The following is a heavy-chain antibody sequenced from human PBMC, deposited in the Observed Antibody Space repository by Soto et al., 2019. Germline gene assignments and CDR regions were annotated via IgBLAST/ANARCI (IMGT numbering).Heavy chain of an antibody. D-gene: IGHD3-22*01. CDR2: IYSGRST. V-gene: IGHV3-66*01. CDR1: GFTVSSNY. J-gene: IGHJ4*02. CDR3: ARDSQPSSSGYAYFFDY. Sequence: GGSLRLSCAASGFTVSSNYMNWVRQAPGKGLEWISDIYSGRSTDYADSVKGRFTISRDNAKNSLYLQMSSLRDEDTAVYYCARDSQPSSSGYAYFFDYWGQGTLVTVSS.